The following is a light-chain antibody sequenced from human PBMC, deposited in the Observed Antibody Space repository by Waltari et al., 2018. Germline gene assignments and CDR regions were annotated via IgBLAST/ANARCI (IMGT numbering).Light chain of an antibody. CDR3: QQRSKWPPSIT. CDR2: DAS. Sequence: EIVLTQSPATLSLSPGERATLSSRASQSVTSYLARYQQKPGQAPRLLIYDASNRATGIPARFSGSGSGTDFTLSISSLEPEDFAVYYCQQRSKWPPSITFGQGTRLEIK. V-gene: IGKV3-11*01. CDR1: QSVTSY. J-gene: IGKJ5*01.